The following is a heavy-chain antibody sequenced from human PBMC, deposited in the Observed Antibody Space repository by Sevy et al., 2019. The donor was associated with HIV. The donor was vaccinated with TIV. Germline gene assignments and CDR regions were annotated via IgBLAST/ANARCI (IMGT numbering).Heavy chain of an antibody. D-gene: IGHD2-2*01. CDR1: GYTFSSYD. J-gene: IGHJ6*02. V-gene: IGHV1-8*01. Sequence: ASVKVSGKASGYTFSSYDINWVRQATGQGLEWMGWMNPNSGNTGYAQKFQGRDTMTRNTSISTAYMELISLRSEDTAAYYCVKILAFCSSTSCYPGYYYYGMDVWGQGTTVTVSS. CDR3: VKILAFCSSTSCYPGYYYYGMDV. CDR2: MNPNSGNT.